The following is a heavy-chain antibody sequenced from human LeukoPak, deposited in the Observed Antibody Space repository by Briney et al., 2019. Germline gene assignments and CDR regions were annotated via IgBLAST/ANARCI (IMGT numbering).Heavy chain of an antibody. J-gene: IGHJ4*02. D-gene: IGHD3-22*01. CDR2: IWYDGSMK. Sequence: PGGSLRLSCAASGFTFTTYGMHWVRQAPGKGLEWVAVIWYDGSMKYYADSVKGRFTISRDNSKNTLYLQMSSLRAEDTAVYYCARAYFYDSSATPDYWGQGTLVTVSS. CDR1: GFTFTTYG. CDR3: ARAYFYDSSATPDY. V-gene: IGHV3-33*01.